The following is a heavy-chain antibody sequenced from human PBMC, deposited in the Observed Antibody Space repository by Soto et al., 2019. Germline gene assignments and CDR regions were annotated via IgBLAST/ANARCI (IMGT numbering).Heavy chain of an antibody. CDR3: ARVSGGYYDFWSPNWFDP. D-gene: IGHD3-3*01. Sequence: GGSLRLSCAASGFTFSSYWMSWVRQAPGKGLEWVANIKQDGSEKYYVDSVKGRFTISRDNAKNSLYLQMNSLRAEDTAVYYCARVSGGYYDFWSPNWFDPWGQGTLVTVSS. J-gene: IGHJ5*02. CDR1: GFTFSSYW. V-gene: IGHV3-7*01. CDR2: IKQDGSEK.